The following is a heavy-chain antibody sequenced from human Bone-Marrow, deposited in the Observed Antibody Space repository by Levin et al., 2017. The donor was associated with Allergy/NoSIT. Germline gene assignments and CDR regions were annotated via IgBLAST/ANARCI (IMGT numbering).Heavy chain of an antibody. CDR3: ARDKRAATPYYLDD. Sequence: GRSLRLSCAASGFTFDDYAMHWVRQAPGKGLEWVSGISWNSGSRGYADSVKGRFTISRDNAKNSLYLQMNSLRPEDTALYYCARDKRAATPYYLDDWGQGTLVTVSS. CDR1: GFTFDDYA. D-gene: IGHD2-15*01. CDR2: ISWNSGSR. V-gene: IGHV3-9*01. J-gene: IGHJ4*02.